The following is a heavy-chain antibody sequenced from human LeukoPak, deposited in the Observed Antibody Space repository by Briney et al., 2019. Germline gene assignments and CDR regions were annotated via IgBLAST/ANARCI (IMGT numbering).Heavy chain of an antibody. CDR3: ARGDTAMVLLDY. D-gene: IGHD5-18*01. V-gene: IGHV3-7*01. J-gene: IGHJ4*02. Sequence: GGSLRLSCAASGFTFSTSNMDWVRQAPGKGLEWVANIKQDGSEKYYVDSVKGRFTISRDNAKNSLYLQMNSLRAEDTAVYYCARGDTAMVLLDYWGQGTLVTVSS. CDR2: IKQDGSEK. CDR1: GFTFSTSN.